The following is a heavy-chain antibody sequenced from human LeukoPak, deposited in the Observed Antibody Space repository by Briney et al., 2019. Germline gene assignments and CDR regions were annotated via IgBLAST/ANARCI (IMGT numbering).Heavy chain of an antibody. Sequence: GGSLRLSCAATGFTFSTYAMSWVRQALGKGLEWVSTFTGGEGITHYADSVKGRFTISRDNSKNTLYLQMNGLRVEDTAVYYCAKDMGRGWCYFDYWGQGTLVTVSS. CDR2: FTGGEGIT. CDR3: AKDMGRGWCYFDY. D-gene: IGHD6-19*01. V-gene: IGHV3-23*01. CDR1: GFTFSTYA. J-gene: IGHJ4*02.